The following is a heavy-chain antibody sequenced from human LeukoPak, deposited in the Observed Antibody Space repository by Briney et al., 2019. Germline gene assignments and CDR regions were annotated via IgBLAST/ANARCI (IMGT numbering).Heavy chain of an antibody. D-gene: IGHD3-16*02. Sequence: GGSLRLSCAASGFTFSSYAMSWVRQAPGKGLEWVSAISGSGGSTYYADSVKGRFTISRDNSKNMLYLQMNSLRAEDTAVYYCAKDRSDYDYVWGSYRYTIFDYWGQGTLVTVSS. V-gene: IGHV3-23*01. CDR2: ISGSGGST. CDR1: GFTFSSYA. J-gene: IGHJ4*02. CDR3: AKDRSDYDYVWGSYRYTIFDY.